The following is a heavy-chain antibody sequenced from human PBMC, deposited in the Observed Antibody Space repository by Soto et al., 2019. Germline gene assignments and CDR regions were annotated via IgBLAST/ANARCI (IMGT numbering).Heavy chain of an antibody. D-gene: IGHD2-2*01. Sequence: QLQLQESGSGLVKPSQTLSLTCAVSGGSISSGGYSWSWIRQPPGKGLEWIGYIYHSGSTYYNPSLNSRVIIFVYSSKNQFSLKLSSVTAADTVVYYCAIVPDRWGQGTLVTVSS. J-gene: IGHJ5*02. V-gene: IGHV4-30-2*01. CDR2: IYHSGST. CDR3: AIVPDR. CDR1: GGSISSGGYS.